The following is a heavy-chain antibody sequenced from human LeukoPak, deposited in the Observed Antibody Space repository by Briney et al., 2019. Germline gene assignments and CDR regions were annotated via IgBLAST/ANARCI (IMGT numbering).Heavy chain of an antibody. J-gene: IGHJ6*02. D-gene: IGHD6-6*01. CDR1: GFSFSNAW. Sequence: RPGGSLILSCVISGFSFSNAWMSWVRQAPGKGLEWVGRIKSKTDGGTTDYAAPVKGRFSISRDDSKDTLYLQMNSPTTEDTAVYYCTTEEVAARPRSYGVDVWGQGTTVTVSS. CDR3: TTEEVAARPRSYGVDV. CDR2: IKSKTDGGTT. V-gene: IGHV3-15*01.